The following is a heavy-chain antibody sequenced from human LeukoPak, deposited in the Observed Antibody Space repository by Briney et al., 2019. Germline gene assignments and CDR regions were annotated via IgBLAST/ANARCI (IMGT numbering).Heavy chain of an antibody. CDR2: ISGGSGGT. CDR3: AKDGGPSVFYYFDY. CDR1: GFIFSNYA. J-gene: IGHJ4*02. V-gene: IGHV3-23*01. D-gene: IGHD5/OR15-5a*01. Sequence: GGSLRLSCAASGFIFSNYAMSWVRQAPGKGPEWVSGISGGSGGTNYADSVKGRFTISRDNSKNTMYLQMNTLRAEDTAVYYCAKDGGPSVFYYFDYWDQGTLVTVSS.